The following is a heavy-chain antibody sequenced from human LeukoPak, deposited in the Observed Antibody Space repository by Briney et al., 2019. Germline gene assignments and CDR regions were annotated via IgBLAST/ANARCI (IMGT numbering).Heavy chain of an antibody. CDR2: INPYGGNT. D-gene: IGHD6-13*01. CDR3: ARGDGSSWAKEFDF. J-gene: IGHJ4*02. V-gene: IGHV1-46*01. CDR1: GYTFTSYY. Sequence: GASVKVSCKASGYTFTSYYMHWVRQAPGQGLEWVGRINPYGGNTSYAQKFQGRVTMTRDTSTKTLYMELSSLTSEDMAAYYCARGDGSSWAKEFDFWGQGTLVTVSS.